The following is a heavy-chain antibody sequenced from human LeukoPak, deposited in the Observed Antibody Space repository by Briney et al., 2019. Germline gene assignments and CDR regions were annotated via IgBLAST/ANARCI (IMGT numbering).Heavy chain of an antibody. CDR3: ARARGYCAADCSRYAFDY. Sequence: GGSLTLSCAASGFTFGSYTMSWVHQAPGKGLEWVSTISNSGRNTFYTDSVKGRFTISRDNSKNTLYLQMNSLRAGDTAVYSCARARGYCAADCSRYAFDYWGQGTLVTVSS. J-gene: IGHJ4*02. D-gene: IGHD2-21*02. CDR1: GFTFGSYT. CDR2: ISNSGRNT. V-gene: IGHV3-23*01.